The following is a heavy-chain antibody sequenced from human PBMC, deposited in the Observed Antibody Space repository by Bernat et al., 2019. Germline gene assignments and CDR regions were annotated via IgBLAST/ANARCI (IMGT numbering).Heavy chain of an antibody. CDR1: GFTFSSYG. CDR2: ISYDGSNK. D-gene: IGHD1-26*01. Sequence: QVQLVESGGGVVQPGRSLRLSCAASGFTFSSYGMHWVRQAPGKGLEWVAVISYDGSNKYYADSVKGRFTISRDNSKNTLYLQMNSLRAEYTAVYYCAKDRALSSGSYWRQNYYYGMDVWGQGTTVTVSS. J-gene: IGHJ6*02. V-gene: IGHV3-30*18. CDR3: AKDRALSSGSYWRQNYYYGMDV.